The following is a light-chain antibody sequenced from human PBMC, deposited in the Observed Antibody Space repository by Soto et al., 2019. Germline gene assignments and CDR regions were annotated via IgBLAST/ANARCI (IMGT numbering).Light chain of an antibody. J-gene: IGLJ1*01. CDR2: DVS. V-gene: IGLV2-14*03. Sequence: SVLTQPASVSGSPGQSIAISCTATSSDVGGYNYVSWYQHHPGKAPKLMIYDVSNRPSGVSDRFSGSKSGNTASLTISGLQAEDEADYHCSSYTSSGNYVFGTGTKVTVL. CDR3: SSYTSSGNYV. CDR1: SSDVGGYNY.